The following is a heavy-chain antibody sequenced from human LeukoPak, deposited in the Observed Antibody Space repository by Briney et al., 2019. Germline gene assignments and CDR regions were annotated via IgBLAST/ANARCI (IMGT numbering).Heavy chain of an antibody. V-gene: IGHV4-61*02. J-gene: IGHJ6*03. Sequence: SETLSLTCTVSGGSISSGSYYWSWIRQPAGKGLEWIGRIYTSGSTNYNPSLKSRVTISVDTSKNQFSLKLSSVTAAGRAVYYCARAGEVVPGAPYHYYYMDVWGKGTTVTVSS. CDR2: IYTSGST. CDR3: ARAGEVVPGAPYHYYYMDV. D-gene: IGHD2-2*01. CDR1: GGSISSGSYY.